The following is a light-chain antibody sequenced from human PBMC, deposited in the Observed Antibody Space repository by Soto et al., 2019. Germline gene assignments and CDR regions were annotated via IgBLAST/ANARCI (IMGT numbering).Light chain of an antibody. CDR1: SSDVGGYNY. V-gene: IGLV2-14*01. CDR3: SSYTRSSTWV. CDR2: EVS. Sequence: QSALTQPASVSGSPGQSITISCTGTSSDVGGYNYVSWYQQHPGKAPKLMIYEVSNRPSGASNRFSGSKSGNTASLTISGLQAEDEADYYCSSYTRSSTWVFGGGTKLTVL. J-gene: IGLJ3*02.